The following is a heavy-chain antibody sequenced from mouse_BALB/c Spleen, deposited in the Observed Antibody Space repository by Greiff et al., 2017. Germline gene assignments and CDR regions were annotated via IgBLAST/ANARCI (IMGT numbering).Heavy chain of an antibody. CDR2: IDHYNGGT. Sequence: QLQESGPELVKPGASVKVSCKASGYSFTDYNMYWVKQSHGKSLEWIGYIDHYNGGTSYNQKFKGKATLTVDKSSSTAFMHLNSLTSEDSAVYDCARRGDYDGVAWFAYWGQGTLVTVSA. D-gene: IGHD2-4*01. J-gene: IGHJ3*01. CDR1: GYSFTDYN. V-gene: IGHV1S135*01. CDR3: ARRGDYDGVAWFAY.